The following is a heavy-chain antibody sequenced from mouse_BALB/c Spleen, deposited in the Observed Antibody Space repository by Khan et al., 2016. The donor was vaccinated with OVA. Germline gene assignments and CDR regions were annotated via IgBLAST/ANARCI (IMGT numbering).Heavy chain of an antibody. CDR2: IWGGGSK. V-gene: IGHV2-6-5*01. J-gene: IGHJ4*01. CDR1: GFSLSDYG. CDR3: AKGVWSYYYTLDY. Sequence: QVQLKESGPGLVAPSQNLSITCTVSGFSLSDYGVSWIRQHPGKGLEWLGVIWGGGSKYYNSALKSRLSISKDNSKSQVFLKMSSLQSDDTAMFYCAKGVWSYYYTLDYWGQGTSVTVSS.